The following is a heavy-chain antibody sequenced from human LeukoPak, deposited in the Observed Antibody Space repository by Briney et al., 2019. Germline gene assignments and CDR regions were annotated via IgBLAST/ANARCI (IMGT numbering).Heavy chain of an antibody. CDR3: ARGPGREEDGLTGNSCCFGFNA. CDR1: GGSFTHYY. D-gene: IGHD3-9*01. J-gene: IGHJ6*02. Sequence: SETLCLTRAVYGGSFTHYYWSGIPEVPGRGREWIGEIHHRAGTNYNPSLKSRDTISAGTAKNQFSLALRSVTAVGSAVFYWARGPGREEDGLTGNSCCFGFNAWRQGTTVTVS. CDR2: IHHRAGT. V-gene: IGHV4-34*01.